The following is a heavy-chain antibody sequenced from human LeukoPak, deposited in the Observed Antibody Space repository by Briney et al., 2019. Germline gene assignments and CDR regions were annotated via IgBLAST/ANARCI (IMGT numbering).Heavy chain of an antibody. Sequence: PSQTLSLTCTVSGGATSSYYWSCIPQPPGKRLEWIGYIYTTGSSNYNPSLQSRVTISVDTSNNQYSLKLSSVTAADTAVYYCSRRQVVRGGISAFDFWGQGTMVTVSS. J-gene: IGHJ3*01. V-gene: IGHV4-4*08. CDR1: GGATSSYY. CDR3: SRRQVVRGGISAFDF. D-gene: IGHD3-10*01. CDR2: IYTTGSS.